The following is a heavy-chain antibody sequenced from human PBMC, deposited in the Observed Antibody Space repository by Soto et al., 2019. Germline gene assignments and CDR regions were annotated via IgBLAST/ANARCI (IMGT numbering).Heavy chain of an antibody. Sequence: ASVKVSCKASGYTFTSYAMHWVRQAPGQRLEWMGWINAGNGNTKYSQKFQGRVTITRDTSASTAYMELSSLRSEDTAVYYCARAAPDYDILTGYYHQYFDLWGRGTLVTVSS. J-gene: IGHJ2*01. CDR3: ARAAPDYDILTGYYHQYFDL. D-gene: IGHD3-9*01. CDR1: GYTFTSYA. CDR2: INAGNGNT. V-gene: IGHV1-3*01.